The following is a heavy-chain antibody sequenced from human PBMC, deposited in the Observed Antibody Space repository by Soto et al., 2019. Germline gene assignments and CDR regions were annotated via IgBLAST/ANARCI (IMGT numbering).Heavy chain of an antibody. CDR3: AHTPTAVTLDAFDI. CDR1: GFSLSTSGVG. J-gene: IGHJ3*02. D-gene: IGHD4-17*01. CDR2: IYWDDDK. V-gene: IGHV2-5*02. Sequence: QITLKESGPTLAKPTQTLTLTCTFSGFSLSTSGVGVGWIRQPPGKALDWLAPIYWDDDKRYSPSLKSRLTSTKDTSKNQVVLTMTNMDPVDTATYYCAHTPTAVTLDAFDIWGQGTMVTVSS.